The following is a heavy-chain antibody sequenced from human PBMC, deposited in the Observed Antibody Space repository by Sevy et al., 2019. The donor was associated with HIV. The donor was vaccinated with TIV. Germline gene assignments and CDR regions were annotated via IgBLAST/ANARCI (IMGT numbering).Heavy chain of an antibody. D-gene: IGHD3-3*01. Sequence: ASVKVSCRASGDTFESYSIHWVRQAPGQGLEWMGGIIPMYGTPNYAKKFRDRVTITADESTNTAFMELSSLRSDDTATYYWATDQSTGPVVIYAFASWGHGTLVTVSS. J-gene: IGHJ3*01. CDR1: GDTFESYS. CDR3: ATDQSTGPVVIYAFAS. V-gene: IGHV1-69*13. CDR2: IIPMYGTP.